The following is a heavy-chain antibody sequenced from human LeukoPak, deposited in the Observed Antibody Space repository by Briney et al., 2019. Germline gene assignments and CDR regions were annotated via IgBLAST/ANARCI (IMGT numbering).Heavy chain of an antibody. V-gene: IGHV4-38-2*01. Sequence: PSETLSLTCSVSGFSISSGYHWGWIGQSPGKGLVWIGTIFRTGSAYYNASLKSRATIAVDTSTNQFSLKLGSVTAADTAVYYCARLTYSYDSASSGYYYFDNWGQGALVSVSS. J-gene: IGHJ4*02. CDR2: IFRTGSA. CDR1: GFSISSGYH. CDR3: ARLTYSYDSASSGYYYFDN. D-gene: IGHD3-22*01.